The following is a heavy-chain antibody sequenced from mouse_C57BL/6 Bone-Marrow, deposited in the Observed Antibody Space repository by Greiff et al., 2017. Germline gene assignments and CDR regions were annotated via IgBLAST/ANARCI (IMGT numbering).Heavy chain of an antibody. J-gene: IGHJ4*01. Sequence: VKLQESGAELARPGASVKLSCKASGYTFTSYGISWVKQRTGQGLAWIGEIYPRRGNTYYNEKFQGKATLTADKSSSTAYLELRSMTSEASAVYFCARGGYDDYAMDYWGQGTSVTVSS. CDR1: GYTFTSYG. D-gene: IGHD2-14*01. CDR2: IYPRRGNT. V-gene: IGHV1-81*01. CDR3: ARGGYDDYAMDY.